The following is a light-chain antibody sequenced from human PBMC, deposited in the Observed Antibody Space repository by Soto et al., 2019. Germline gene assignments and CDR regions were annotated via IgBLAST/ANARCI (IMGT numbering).Light chain of an antibody. J-gene: IGLJ1*01. Sequence: VLTQAASVSWSPGQSITSSCTRTSSDVGSFKFVSWYQQHPGKVPQVLIYEVTKRPSGVSDRFSGSKSGNTASLAISGLQAEDEADYYCCSDAGRSSYVFGAGTKVTV. CDR2: EVT. V-gene: IGLV2-23*02. CDR1: SSDVGSFKF. CDR3: CSDAGRSSYV.